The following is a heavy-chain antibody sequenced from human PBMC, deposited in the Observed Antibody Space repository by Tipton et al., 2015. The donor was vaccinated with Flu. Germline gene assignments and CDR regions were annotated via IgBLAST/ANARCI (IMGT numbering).Heavy chain of an antibody. CDR1: GFTFSRYA. CDR2: ISGGGAIR. V-gene: IGHV3-23*01. J-gene: IGHJ4*02. Sequence: SLRLSCAASGFTFSRYAMSWVRQAPGKGLEWVSAISGGGAIRYFADSVKGRFTISRDNSKNMLYLQMNSLRPEDTAIYYCAKVIPELVAGLDYWSQGTLVSVPS. CDR3: AKVIPELVAGLDY. D-gene: IGHD6-19*01.